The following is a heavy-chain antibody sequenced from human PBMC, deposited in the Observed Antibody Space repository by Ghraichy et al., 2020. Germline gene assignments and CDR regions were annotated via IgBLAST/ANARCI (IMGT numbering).Heavy chain of an antibody. J-gene: IGHJ4*02. Sequence: SETLSLTCAVYGGSFSGYYWSWIRQPPGKRLEWIGEINHSGSTNYNPSLKSRVTISVDTSKNQFSLKLSSVTAADTAVYYCARGGSGSYYKGGFDYWGQGTLVTVSS. CDR2: INHSGST. D-gene: IGHD3-10*01. CDR3: ARGGSGSYYKGGFDY. CDR1: GGSFSGYY. V-gene: IGHV4-34*01.